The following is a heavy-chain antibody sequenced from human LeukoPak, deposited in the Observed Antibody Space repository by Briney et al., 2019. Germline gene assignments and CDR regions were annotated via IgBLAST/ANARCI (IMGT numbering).Heavy chain of an antibody. CDR1: GFTFSDYY. CDR3: ARLGGYSYGPLSFFDY. CDR2: ISSSGSTT. V-gene: IGHV3-11*04. D-gene: IGHD5-18*01. Sequence: GGSLRLSCAASGFTFSDYYMSWIRQAPGKGLEWVSYISSSGSTTYYADSVKGRFTISRDNAKNSLYLQMNSLRAEDTAVYYCARLGGYSYGPLSFFDYWGQGTLVTVSS. J-gene: IGHJ4*02.